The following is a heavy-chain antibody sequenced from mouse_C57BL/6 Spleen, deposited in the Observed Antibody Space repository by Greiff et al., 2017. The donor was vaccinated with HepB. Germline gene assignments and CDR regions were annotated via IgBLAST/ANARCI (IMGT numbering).Heavy chain of an antibody. Sequence: VQLQQPGAELVRPGSSVKLSCKASGYTFTSYWMHWVKQRPIQGLEWIGNIDPSDSETHYNQKFKDKATLTVDKSSSTAYMQLSSLTSEDSAVYYCEIGNPYYAMDYWGQGTSVTVSS. CDR1: GYTFTSYW. CDR3: EIGNPYYAMDY. V-gene: IGHV1-52*01. CDR2: IDPSDSET. D-gene: IGHD2-1*01. J-gene: IGHJ4*01.